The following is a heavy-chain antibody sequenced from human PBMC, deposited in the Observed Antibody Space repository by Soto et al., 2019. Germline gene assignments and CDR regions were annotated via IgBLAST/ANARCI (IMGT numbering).Heavy chain of an antibody. Sequence: SETLSLTCAVSGGSISSGGYSWSWIRQPPGKGLEWIGYIYHSGSTHYNPSLKSRVTISVDRSKNQFSLKLSSVTAADTAVYYCARAYEAFDIWGQGTMVTVSS. J-gene: IGHJ3*02. CDR2: IYHSGST. CDR3: ARAYEAFDI. D-gene: IGHD5-12*01. CDR1: GGSISSGGYS. V-gene: IGHV4-30-2*01.